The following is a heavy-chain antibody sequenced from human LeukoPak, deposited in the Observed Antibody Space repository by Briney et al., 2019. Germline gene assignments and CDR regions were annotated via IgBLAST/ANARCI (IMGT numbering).Heavy chain of an antibody. J-gene: IGHJ6*02. CDR1: GFPFSSYA. CDR2: ISGSGGST. CDR3: ARGHYGMDV. Sequence: GGSLRLSCAASGFPFSSYAMTWVRQAPGKGLEWVSTISGSGGSTYYADSVKGRFTISRDNSKNTLYLQMNSLRAEDTAVYYCARGHYGMDVWGQGSTVTVSS. V-gene: IGHV3-23*01. D-gene: IGHD3-16*01.